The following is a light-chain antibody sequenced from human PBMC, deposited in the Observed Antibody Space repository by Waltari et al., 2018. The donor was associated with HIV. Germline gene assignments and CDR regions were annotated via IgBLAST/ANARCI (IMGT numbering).Light chain of an antibody. J-gene: IGLJ2*01. CDR1: DLVKKY. V-gene: IGLV3-1*01. Sequence: SYELTQPPSVSVSPGQTATITCSGDDLVKKYVSWYVHNSRQSPAMVIYQSVNRPSVLPEGSSGAKSGNTATLTFSGTQVIDEADYYCQTWDGPNVVFGGGSRLTVL. CDR3: QTWDGPNVV. CDR2: QSV.